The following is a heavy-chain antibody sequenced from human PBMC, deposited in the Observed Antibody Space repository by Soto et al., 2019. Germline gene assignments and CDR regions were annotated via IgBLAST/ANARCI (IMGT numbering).Heavy chain of an antibody. CDR1: GGSFSGYY. D-gene: IGHD3-3*01. Sequence: LSLTCAVYGGSFSGYYWSWIRQPPGKGLEWIGEINHSGSTNYNPSLKSRVTISVDTSKNQFSLKLSSVTAADTAVYYCAREGITIFGVVPFDYWGQGTLVTVSS. CDR2: INHSGST. J-gene: IGHJ4*02. CDR3: AREGITIFGVVPFDY. V-gene: IGHV4-34*01.